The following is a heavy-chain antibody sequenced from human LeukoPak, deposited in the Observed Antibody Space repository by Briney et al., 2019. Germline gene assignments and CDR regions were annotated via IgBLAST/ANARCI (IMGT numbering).Heavy chain of an antibody. D-gene: IGHD3-10*01. CDR3: AKNRSSMVRGVIIK. Sequence: GGSLRLSCAVSGFTFDDYDMHWVRQPPGEGLEWVSLISGDGSSTYYADSVKGRFTISRGSSRNSLHLQMNSLRTEDTALYYCAKNRSSMVRGVIIKWGQGTLVTVSS. V-gene: IGHV3-43*02. CDR2: ISGDGSST. CDR1: GFTFDDYD. J-gene: IGHJ4*02.